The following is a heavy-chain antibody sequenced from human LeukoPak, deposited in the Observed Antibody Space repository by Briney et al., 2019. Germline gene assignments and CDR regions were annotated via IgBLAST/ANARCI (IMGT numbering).Heavy chain of an antibody. J-gene: IGHJ4*02. D-gene: IGHD2-15*01. V-gene: IGHV3-23*01. CDR2: IGTGRDT. CDR1: GFTFTTYA. Sequence: GGSLRLSCAASGFTFTTYAMSWVRQAPGKGLEWVSTIGTGRDTYYADSVKGRFTISRDNSKNTLSLQMNSLRAEDTAKYYCAKNPPGRAIDYWGQGTLVIVSS. CDR3: AKNPPGRAIDY.